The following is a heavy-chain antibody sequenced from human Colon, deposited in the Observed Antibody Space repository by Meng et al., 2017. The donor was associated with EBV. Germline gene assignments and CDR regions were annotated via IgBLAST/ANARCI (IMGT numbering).Heavy chain of an antibody. CDR1: VDSMRKKNW. D-gene: IGHD2-8*01. CDR2: IYHSGSI. Sequence: LPESAHERVMPPGPLSLTCEFSVDSMRKKNWWTGLRQPPGKGLEWIGEIYHSGSINYNPSLRGRATISVDMSKKQFSLNLRSVTAADTAVYYCARTGVGLAFDYWGLGTLVTVSS. CDR3: ARTGVGLAFDY. V-gene: IGHV4-4*03. J-gene: IGHJ4*02.